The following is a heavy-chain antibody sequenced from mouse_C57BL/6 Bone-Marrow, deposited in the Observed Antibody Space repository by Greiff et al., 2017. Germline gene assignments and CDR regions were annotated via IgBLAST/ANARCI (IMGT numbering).Heavy chain of an antibody. Sequence: QVQLQQSGAELVRPGTSVQMSCKASGYTFTNYWIGWAKQRPGHGLEWIGDIYPGGGYTNYNEKFKGKATLTADKSSSTAYMQFSSLTSEDSAIYYCARSAYYSSWFAYWGQGTLVTVSA. CDR3: ARSAYYSSWFAY. V-gene: IGHV1-63*01. CDR1: GYTFTNYW. D-gene: IGHD2-12*01. J-gene: IGHJ3*01. CDR2: IYPGGGYT.